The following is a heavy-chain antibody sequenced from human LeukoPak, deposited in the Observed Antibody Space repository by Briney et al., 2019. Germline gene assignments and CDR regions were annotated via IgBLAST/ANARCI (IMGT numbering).Heavy chain of an antibody. CDR2: ISGSGGST. CDR1: GFTFSSYA. V-gene: IGHV3-23*01. J-gene: IGHJ4*02. Sequence: GGSLRLSCAASGFTFSSYAMSWVRQAPGKGLEWVSAISGSGGSTYYADSVKGRFTISRDNSKNTLYLQMNSLRAEDTAAYYCAKDRGYYGSGGDYWGQGTLVTVSS. CDR3: AKDRGYYGSGGDY. D-gene: IGHD3-10*01.